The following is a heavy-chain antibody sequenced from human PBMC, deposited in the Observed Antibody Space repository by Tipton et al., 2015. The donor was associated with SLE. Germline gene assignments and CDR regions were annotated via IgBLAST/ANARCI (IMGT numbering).Heavy chain of an antibody. CDR2: MYYSGSS. CDR1: GDSVTSHY. Sequence: TLSLTCNVSGDSVTSHYWTWIRQPPGKGLEWIGYMYYSGSSNYNASLKSRVTISIDTSRNQFSLNLNSVTAADTAVYYCTRAYYDSRGYLVYWGQGTLVTVSS. V-gene: IGHV4-59*02. J-gene: IGHJ4*02. D-gene: IGHD3-22*01. CDR3: TRAYYDSRGYLVY.